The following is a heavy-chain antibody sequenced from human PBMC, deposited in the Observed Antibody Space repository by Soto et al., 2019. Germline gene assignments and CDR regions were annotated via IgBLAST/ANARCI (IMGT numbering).Heavy chain of an antibody. CDR1: GFPFNTYA. V-gene: IGHV3-21*01. Sequence: LRLSCAASGFPFNTYAMNWVRQAPGKGLEWVSSISSSSSYIYYADSVKGRFTISRDNAKNSLYLQMNSLRAEDTAVYYCARDRATIFGVVITLDYYYYYGMDVWGQGTTVTVSS. CDR2: ISSSSSYI. CDR3: ARDRATIFGVVITLDYYYYYGMDV. D-gene: IGHD3-3*01. J-gene: IGHJ6*02.